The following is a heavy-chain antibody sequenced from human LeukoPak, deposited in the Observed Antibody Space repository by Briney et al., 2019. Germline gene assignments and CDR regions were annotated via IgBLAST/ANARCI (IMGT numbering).Heavy chain of an antibody. D-gene: IGHD3-10*01. Sequence: ASVKVSCKASGYTFTGYYMHWVRQAPGQGLEWMGWINPNSGGTNYAQKFQGRVTMTRDTSISTAYMELRSLRSDDTAVYYCARDLMVRGVIIGLDAGWFDPRGQGTLVTVSS. V-gene: IGHV1-2*02. CDR1: GYTFTGYY. J-gene: IGHJ5*02. CDR2: INPNSGGT. CDR3: ARDLMVRGVIIGLDAGWFDP.